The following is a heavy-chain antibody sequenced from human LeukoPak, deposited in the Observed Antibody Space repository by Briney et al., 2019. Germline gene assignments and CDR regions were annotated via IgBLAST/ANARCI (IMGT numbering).Heavy chain of an antibody. CDR3: ARDSITSYMDV. V-gene: IGHV4-59*01. CDR1: VGSISSYY. D-gene: IGHD3-10*01. CDR2: IYYRGST. J-gene: IGHJ6*04. Sequence: SETLSLTCTVSVGSISSYYWSWIRQPPGKGLEWIGYIYYRGSTNYNPSLKSRVTISVDTSKNKFSLKLSSVTAADTAVYYCARDSITSYMDVWGKGTTVTMSS.